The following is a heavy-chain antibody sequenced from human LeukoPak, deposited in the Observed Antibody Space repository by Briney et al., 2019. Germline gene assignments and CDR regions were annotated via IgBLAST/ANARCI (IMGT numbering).Heavy chain of an antibody. CDR3: ARERWGRGYFDY. CDR2: IYSGGST. Sequence: GGSLRLSCAASGFTVSSNYMSWVRQAPGKGLEWVSVIYSGGSTYYADSVKGRFTISRDNSKNTPYLQMNRLRAEDTAVYYCARERWGRGYFDYWGQGTLVTVSS. CDR1: GFTVSSNY. V-gene: IGHV3-66*02. J-gene: IGHJ4*02. D-gene: IGHD2-21*02.